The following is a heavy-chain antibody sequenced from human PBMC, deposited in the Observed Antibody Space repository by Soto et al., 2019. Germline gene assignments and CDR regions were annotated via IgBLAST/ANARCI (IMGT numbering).Heavy chain of an antibody. CDR1: GYTFTSYG. CDR2: ISAYNGNT. J-gene: IGHJ4*02. V-gene: IGHV1-18*01. CDR3: ATSNCSGGSCYSYYFDY. Sequence: QVQLVQSGAEVKKPGASVKVSCKTSGYTFTSYGISWVRQAPGQGLEWMGWISAYNGNTNYAQKLQGRVTMTTDTSTSKAYMELRSLRSDDTAVYYCATSNCSGGSCYSYYFDYWGQGTLVTVSS. D-gene: IGHD2-15*01.